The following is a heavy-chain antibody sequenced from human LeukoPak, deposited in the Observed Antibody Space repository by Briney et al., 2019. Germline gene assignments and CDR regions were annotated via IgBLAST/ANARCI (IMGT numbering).Heavy chain of an antibody. CDR2: IKQDGSEK. D-gene: IGHD5-18*01. V-gene: IGHV3-7*01. CDR3: ARERGWTHYFDY. CDR1: GFTFSSYW. J-gene: IGHJ4*02. Sequence: GGSLRLSCAASGFTFSSYWMSWVRQAPGKGLEWVANIKQDGSEKYYVDSVKGRFTISRGSANLYLHMSSLRVDDTGVYYCARERGWTHYFDYWGQGTLVTVSS.